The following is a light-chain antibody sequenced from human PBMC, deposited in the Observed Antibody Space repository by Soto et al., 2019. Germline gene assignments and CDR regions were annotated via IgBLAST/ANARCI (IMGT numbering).Light chain of an antibody. J-gene: IGKJ5*01. V-gene: IGKV3-11*01. CDR2: DST. CDR1: QSIHTS. CDR3: QQRNVWPPIT. Sequence: VFTQAPATLSLSPGERATLSCSASQSIHTSLAWYQQKSGKPPRLVIYDSTLRANGVPDRFGGSRSGTEFTLTINSLEPEDFAVYYCQQRNVWPPITFGQGTRLEIK.